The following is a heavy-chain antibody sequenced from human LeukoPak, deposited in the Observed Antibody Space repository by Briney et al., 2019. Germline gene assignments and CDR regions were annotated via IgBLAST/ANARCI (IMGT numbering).Heavy chain of an antibody. D-gene: IGHD3-3*01. CDR1: GCSFNSYW. CDR3: ARPRLPRYYDFWSGYLYPFDY. Sequence: GESLKISCKGSGCSFNSYWIIWVRQMPGKGLECVGIIYPDDSHTRYSPSFRGQVTISVDKSISTAYLQWSSLKASDTAIYYCARPRLPRYYDFWSGYLYPFDYWGQRTLVTVSS. CDR2: IYPDDSHT. V-gene: IGHV5-51*01. J-gene: IGHJ4*02.